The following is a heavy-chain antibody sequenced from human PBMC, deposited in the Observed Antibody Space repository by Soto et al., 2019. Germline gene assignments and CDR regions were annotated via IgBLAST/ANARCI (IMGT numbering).Heavy chain of an antibody. CDR1: GDSLNNNW. D-gene: IGHD3-16*01. CDR3: ARGSLVYDS. Sequence: QVQLQESGPRLVKPSETLLLTCSVSGDSLNNNWWTWIRQAPGTAPELVGYIYYKGDTRYNPSLGSRVTISLDTPKNQFSLQLRSVTGADTAVYFCARGSLVYDSWGQGILVTVSS. CDR2: IYYKGDT. J-gene: IGHJ4*02. V-gene: IGHV4-59*01.